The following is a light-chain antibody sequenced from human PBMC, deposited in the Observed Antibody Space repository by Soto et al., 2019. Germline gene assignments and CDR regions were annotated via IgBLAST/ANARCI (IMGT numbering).Light chain of an antibody. V-gene: IGLV2-8*01. CDR3: TSYAGSNNFWV. J-gene: IGLJ3*02. CDR2: EVT. CDR1: SNDVGGYNY. Sequence: QSALTQPPSASGSPGQSVTISCTGTSNDVGGYNYVSWYQQHPGKAPKLMIYEVTKRPSGVPDRFSGSKSGNTASLTVSGLQAEDEADYYCTSYAGSNNFWVFGGGTKLTVL.